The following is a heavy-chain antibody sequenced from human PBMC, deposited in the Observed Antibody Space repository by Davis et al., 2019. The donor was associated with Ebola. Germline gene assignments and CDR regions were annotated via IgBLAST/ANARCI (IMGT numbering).Heavy chain of an antibody. D-gene: IGHD4-17*01. Sequence: MPSETLSLTCTVSGGSISSGDYYWSWIRQPPGKGLEWIGYTYYSGSTYYNPSLKSRVTISVDTSKNQFSLKLSSVTAADTAVYYCARGGYGDAIDYWGQGTLVTVSS. J-gene: IGHJ4*02. V-gene: IGHV4-30-4*01. CDR2: TYYSGST. CDR3: ARGGYGDAIDY. CDR1: GGSISSGDYY.